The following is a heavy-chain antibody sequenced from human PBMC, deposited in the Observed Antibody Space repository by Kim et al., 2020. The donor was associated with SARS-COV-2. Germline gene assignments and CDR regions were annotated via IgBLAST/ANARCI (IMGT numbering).Heavy chain of an antibody. V-gene: IGHV3-21*01. Sequence: GGSLRLSCAASGFTFSSYSMNWVRQAPGKGLEWVSSISSSSSYIYYADSVKGRFTISRDNAKNSLYLQMNSLRAEDTAVYYCARWGCSGGSCYDPLLYYYGMDVWGQGTTVTVSS. CDR1: GFTFSSYS. D-gene: IGHD2-15*01. CDR3: ARWGCSGGSCYDPLLYYYGMDV. CDR2: ISSSSSYI. J-gene: IGHJ6*02.